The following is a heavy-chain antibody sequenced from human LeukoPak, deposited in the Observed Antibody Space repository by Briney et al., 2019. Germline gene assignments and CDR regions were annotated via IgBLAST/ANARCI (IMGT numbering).Heavy chain of an antibody. CDR1: GGSISSGDYY. CDR3: ARGRYSGYDWYSGVGFDY. Sequence: PSQTLSLTCTVSGGSISSGDYYWSWIRQPPGKGLEWIGYIYYSGSTYYNPSLKGRVTISVDTSKNQFSLKLSSVTAADTAVYYCARGRYSGYDWYSGVGFDYWGQGTLVTVSS. D-gene: IGHD5-12*01. CDR2: IYYSGST. J-gene: IGHJ4*02. V-gene: IGHV4-30-4*01.